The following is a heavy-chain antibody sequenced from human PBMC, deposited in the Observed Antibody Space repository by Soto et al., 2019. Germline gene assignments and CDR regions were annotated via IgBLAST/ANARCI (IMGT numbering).Heavy chain of an antibody. Sequence: QVQLVQSGAEVKKPGSSVKVSCKASGGTFSNYALTWVRQAPGQGLEWMGGIIPLSGTPNYAQKFQGRVTITADKSTTTVYMELSSLRSEDTAVKYCTRGIQLWSWGQGTLVTVSS. D-gene: IGHD5-18*01. V-gene: IGHV1-69*06. CDR1: GGTFSNYA. CDR3: TRGIQLWS. J-gene: IGHJ5*02. CDR2: IIPLSGTP.